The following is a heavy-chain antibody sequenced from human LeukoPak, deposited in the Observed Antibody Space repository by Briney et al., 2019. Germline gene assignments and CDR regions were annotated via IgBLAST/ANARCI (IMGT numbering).Heavy chain of an antibody. CDR2: INWNGGST. D-gene: IGHD2-21*02. CDR3: ARERSPCGGDCYYLFDY. J-gene: IGHJ4*02. V-gene: IGHV3-20*04. CDR1: GFTFDDYG. Sequence: PGGSLRLSCAASGFTFDDYGMSWVRQAPGKGLEWVSGINWNGGSTGYADSVKGRFTISRDNAKNSLYLQMNSLRAEDTALYYCARERSPCGGDCYYLFDYWGQGTLVTVSS.